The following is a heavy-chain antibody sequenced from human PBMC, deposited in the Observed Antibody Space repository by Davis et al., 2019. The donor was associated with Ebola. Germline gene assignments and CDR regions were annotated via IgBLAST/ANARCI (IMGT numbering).Heavy chain of an antibody. D-gene: IGHD6-13*01. V-gene: IGHV4-59*08. J-gene: IGHJ6*03. CDR2: IYYSGIT. Sequence: PSETLSLTCTVSGGSISTYYWNWIRQPPGKGLEWIGYIYYSGITNYNPSLTGRVTMSVDTSKNQFSLKLGSVTAADTAVYYCARVSSHYYYYYMDVWGKGTTVTVSS. CDR1: GGSISTYY. CDR3: ARVSSHYYYYYMDV.